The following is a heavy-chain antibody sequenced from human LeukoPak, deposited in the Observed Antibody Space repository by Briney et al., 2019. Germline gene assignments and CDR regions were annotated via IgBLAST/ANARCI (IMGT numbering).Heavy chain of an antibody. CDR3: ARVVQSSWFDP. D-gene: IGHD4-11*01. Sequence: SETLSLTCTVSGGSISSGDYYWSWIRQPPGKGLEWIGYIYYSGSTYYNPSLKSRVTISVDTSKNQFSLKLSSVTAADTAVYYCARVVQSSWFDPWGQGTLVTVSS. CDR1: GGSISSGDYY. V-gene: IGHV4-30-4*08. J-gene: IGHJ5*02. CDR2: IYYSGST.